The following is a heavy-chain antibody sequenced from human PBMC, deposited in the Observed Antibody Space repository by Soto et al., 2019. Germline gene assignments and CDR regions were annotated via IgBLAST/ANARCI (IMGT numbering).Heavy chain of an antibody. CDR1: GGSFNRDIYY. Sequence: SETLSLTCSVSGGSFNRDIYYWGWLRQPPGKRLEWIGSLSSSESTYYSPSLKSRVTISVDASKNQFSLRLNSVTAADTAVYYCASLVAVAGILSMYYFDYWGQGILVTVSS. V-gene: IGHV4-39*01. J-gene: IGHJ4*02. CDR2: LSSSEST. CDR3: ASLVAVAGILSMYYFDY. D-gene: IGHD6-19*01.